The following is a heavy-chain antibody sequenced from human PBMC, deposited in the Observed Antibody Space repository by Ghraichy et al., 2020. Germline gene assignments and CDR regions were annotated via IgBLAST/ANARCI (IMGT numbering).Heavy chain of an antibody. D-gene: IGHD2-21*02. CDR1: GFTLSSYW. CDR2: IKQDESEK. CDR3: ASTANCGGDCSSSHYGMDV. Sequence: GGSLRLSCAASGFTLSSYWMSWVRQAPGKGLEWVANIKQDESEKYYVDSVRGRFTISRDNAKNSLYLQMNSLRAEDTAVYYCASTANCGGDCSSSHYGMDVWGQGTTVTVSS. V-gene: IGHV3-7*01. J-gene: IGHJ6*02.